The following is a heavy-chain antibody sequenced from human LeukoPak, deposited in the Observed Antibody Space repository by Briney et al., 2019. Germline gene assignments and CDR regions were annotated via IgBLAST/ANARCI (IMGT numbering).Heavy chain of an antibody. CDR2: INPSGGST. J-gene: IGHJ5*02. Sequence: ASVKVSCKASGYTFTSYYLHWVRQAPGQGLEWMGIINPSGGSTNYAQKFQGRVTMTRDMSTSTVYMELGSLRSEDTAVYYCARANSGSYYSGYNWFDPWGQGTPVTVSS. CDR1: GYTFTSYY. D-gene: IGHD1-26*01. CDR3: ARANSGSYYSGYNWFDP. V-gene: IGHV1-46*01.